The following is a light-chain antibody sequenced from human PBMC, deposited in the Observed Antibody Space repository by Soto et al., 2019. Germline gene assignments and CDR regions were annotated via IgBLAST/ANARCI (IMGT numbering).Light chain of an antibody. Sequence: QLVLTQSPSASASLGASVKLTCTLSRGHSSYAIAWHQQQPEKGPRYLMKLNNDGSHSKGDGIPDRFSGSSSGAERYLTISSLQSEDEADYYCQTWGTGIQVFGGGTKLTVL. CDR3: QTWGTGIQV. CDR2: LNNDGSH. J-gene: IGLJ2*01. CDR1: RGHSSYA. V-gene: IGLV4-69*01.